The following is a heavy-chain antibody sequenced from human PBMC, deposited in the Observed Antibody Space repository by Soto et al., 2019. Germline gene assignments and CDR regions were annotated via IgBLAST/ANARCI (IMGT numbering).Heavy chain of an antibody. CDR1: GGSVSSGSYY. CDR3: ARGGDSSGWYNYFDY. CDR2: IYYSGST. J-gene: IGHJ4*02. Sequence: QVQLQESGPGLVKPSETLSLTCTVSGGSVSSGSYYWSWIRQPPGKGLEWIGYIYYSGSTNYNPSLKSRVTISVDTSKNQFSLKLSSVTAADTAVYYCARGGDSSGWYNYFDYWGQGTLVTVSS. D-gene: IGHD6-19*01. V-gene: IGHV4-61*01.